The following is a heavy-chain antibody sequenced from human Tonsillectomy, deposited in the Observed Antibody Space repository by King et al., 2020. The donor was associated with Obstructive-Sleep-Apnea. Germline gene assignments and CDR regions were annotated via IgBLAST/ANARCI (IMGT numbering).Heavy chain of an antibody. J-gene: IGHJ4*02. V-gene: IGHV3-48*02. CDR3: ARDPMTRRITFYGFDF. Sequence: VQLVESGGGLVQPGGALRLSCAASGFFFSDFSMNWVRQTPGKGLEWIAYIHARSDTIHYAYWVQGRFTVSRDNARSSMYLQLSSLRDDDTAVYYCARDPMTRRITFYGFDFWGPGTLVTVSS. CDR2: IHARSDTI. CDR1: GFFFSDFS. D-gene: IGHD3-22*01.